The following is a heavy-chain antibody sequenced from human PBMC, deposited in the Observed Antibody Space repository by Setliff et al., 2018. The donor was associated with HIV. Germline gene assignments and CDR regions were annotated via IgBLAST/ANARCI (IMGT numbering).Heavy chain of an antibody. CDR2: INHGGST. D-gene: IGHD3-10*01. CDR1: GGSIGSSSYY. CDR3: ARVYYYGSPHMDV. J-gene: IGHJ6*03. V-gene: IGHV4-39*07. Sequence: SETLSLTCSVSGGSIGSSSYYWGWIRQPPGKGLEWIGDINHGGSTNYNPSLKSRVTLSVDMSKNQISLKLSSVTAADTAVYYCARVYYYGSPHMDVWGKGTTVTVSS.